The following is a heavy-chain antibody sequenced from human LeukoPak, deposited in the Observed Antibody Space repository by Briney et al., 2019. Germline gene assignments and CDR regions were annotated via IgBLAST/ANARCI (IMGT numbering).Heavy chain of an antibody. CDR2: IYYSGST. CDR3: ARTLGYSSSWYAFDI. Sequence: SETLSLTCTVSGGSISSYYWSWIRQPPGKGLEWIGYIYYSGSTNYNPSLKSRVTISVDTSKNQFSLKLSSVTAADTAVYYCARTLGYSSSWYAFDIWGQGTMVTVSS. J-gene: IGHJ3*02. V-gene: IGHV4-59*01. CDR1: GGSISSYY. D-gene: IGHD6-13*01.